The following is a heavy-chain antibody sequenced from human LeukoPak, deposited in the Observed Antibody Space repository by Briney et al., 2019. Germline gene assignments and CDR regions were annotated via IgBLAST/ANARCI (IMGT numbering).Heavy chain of an antibody. V-gene: IGHV5-51*01. J-gene: IGHJ4*02. Sequence: GESLKISCKGSGYKFTTCWIGWVRQMPGKGLEWMVIIYPGDSDTRYSPSFQGQVTISADKSISTAYLQWTSLKASDTAMYYCARGGDSSGWPGAYFNSWGQGTLVTVSS. D-gene: IGHD6-19*01. CDR1: GYKFTTCW. CDR3: ARGGDSSGWPGAYFNS. CDR2: IYPGDSDT.